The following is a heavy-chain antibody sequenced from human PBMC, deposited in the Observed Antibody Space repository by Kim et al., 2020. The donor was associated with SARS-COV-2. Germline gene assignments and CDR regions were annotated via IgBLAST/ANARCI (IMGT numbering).Heavy chain of an antibody. J-gene: IGHJ5*02. V-gene: IGHV1-3*01. D-gene: IGHD3-10*01. CDR3: AREGSGSYNWFDP. Sequence: YSQPLQGRVTITRDRAATTAYMELSSLTSKDTAVYYCAREGSGSYNWFDPWGQGTLVTVSS.